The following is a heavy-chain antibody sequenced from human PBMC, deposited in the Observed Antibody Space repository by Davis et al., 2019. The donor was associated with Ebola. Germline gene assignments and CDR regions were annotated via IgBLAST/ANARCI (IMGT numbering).Heavy chain of an antibody. D-gene: IGHD2-15*01. Sequence: AASVQVSCKTSGYTFSSYVIHWVRQAPGQGLEWMGWINADNGDTKYSQKLQGRVTITRDTSASTAYMALRSLRSQDTAVYYCAIIVDPLVWELVDVWGQGTTVIVSS. V-gene: IGHV1-3*01. CDR2: INADNGDT. CDR3: AIIVDPLVWELVDV. CDR1: GYTFSSYV. J-gene: IGHJ6*02.